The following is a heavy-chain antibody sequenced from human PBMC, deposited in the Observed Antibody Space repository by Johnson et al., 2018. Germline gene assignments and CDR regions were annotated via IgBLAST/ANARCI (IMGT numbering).Heavy chain of an antibody. V-gene: IGHV3-23*01. CDR1: GFILSHYY. J-gene: IGHJ3*02. Sequence: VQLQESGGGLVKPGGSLRLSCKASGFILSHYYMTWIRQAPGKGLEWVSGINGGGGNTYYADSVKGRFTISRDNSKNTLFLQMNSLRAEDTAVYYCTTDNPETGSYKNAFDSWGQGTMVTVSS. CDR3: TTDNPETGSYKNAFDS. CDR2: INGGGGNT. D-gene: IGHD1-26*01.